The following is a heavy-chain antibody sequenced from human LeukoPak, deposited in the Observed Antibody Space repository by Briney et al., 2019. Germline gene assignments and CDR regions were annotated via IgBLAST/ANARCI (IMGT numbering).Heavy chain of an antibody. J-gene: IGHJ3*02. CDR1: GGSISSGDYY. D-gene: IGHD6-6*01. CDR3: ARDGPSSSTSPDAFDI. Sequence: PSQTLSLTCTVSGGSISSGDYYWSWIRQPPGKGLEWIGYIYYSGSTYYNPSLKSRVTISVDTSKNQFSLKLSSVTAEDTAVYYCARDGPSSSTSPDAFDIWGQGTMVTVSS. V-gene: IGHV4-30-4*01. CDR2: IYYSGST.